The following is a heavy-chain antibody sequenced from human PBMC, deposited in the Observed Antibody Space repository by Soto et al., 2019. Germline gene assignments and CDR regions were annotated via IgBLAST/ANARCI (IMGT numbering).Heavy chain of an antibody. D-gene: IGHD1-1*01. CDR3: ATNNNWMAFDI. V-gene: IGHV4-30-4*01. J-gene: IGHJ3*02. Sequence: ASETLSLTCTFSCCSISSGDYYWGLIRQPPGKSLEWIGYIYYSGSTYYNPSLKSRVTISVDTSKNQFSPKLSSVTAADTAVYYCATNNNWMAFDIWGQGTMVTVSS. CDR1: CCSISSGDYY. CDR2: IYYSGST.